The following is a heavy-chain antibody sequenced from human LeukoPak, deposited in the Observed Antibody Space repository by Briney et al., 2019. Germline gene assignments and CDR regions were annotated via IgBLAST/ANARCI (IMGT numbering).Heavy chain of an antibody. CDR1: GGSISSGNYY. Sequence: PSQTLSLTCTVSGGSISSGNYYWSWIRQPAGKGLEWIGRIYTSGSTNYNPSLKSRVTISIDTSKNQFSLKLSSVTAADTAVYYCARAPSSPVLLWFGEYYMDVWGKGTMVTISS. V-gene: IGHV4-61*02. CDR3: ARAPSSPVLLWFGEYYMDV. D-gene: IGHD3-10*01. CDR2: IYTSGST. J-gene: IGHJ6*03.